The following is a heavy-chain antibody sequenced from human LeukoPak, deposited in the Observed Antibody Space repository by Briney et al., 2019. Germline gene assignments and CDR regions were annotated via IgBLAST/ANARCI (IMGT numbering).Heavy chain of an antibody. D-gene: IGHD3-16*01. J-gene: IGHJ4*02. V-gene: IGHV3-30-3*01. CDR3: ARDGGFDY. Sequence: GGSLRLSCAASGFTFSSYALHWVRQAPGKGLEWVASISYDGSKKYYADSVMGRFTISRDNSKNTVYLEMNSLKTEDTAVYYCARDGGFDYWGQGTLVTVPS. CDR2: ISYDGSKK. CDR1: GFTFSSYA.